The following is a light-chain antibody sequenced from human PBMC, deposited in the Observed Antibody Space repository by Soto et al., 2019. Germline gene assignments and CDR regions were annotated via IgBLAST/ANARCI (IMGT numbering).Light chain of an antibody. CDR1: QSIDNY. CDR3: QQSFDTPRT. J-gene: IGKJ1*01. CDR2: AAS. Sequence: DIQVTQSPSSLSPSVGDRVTITCRASQSIDNYLNWYQQKPGQAPKLLIYAASSLQSGVPSRFSGSGSGTDFTLTISSLQPEDFATYYCQQSFDTPRTFGQGTKVEIK. V-gene: IGKV1-39*01.